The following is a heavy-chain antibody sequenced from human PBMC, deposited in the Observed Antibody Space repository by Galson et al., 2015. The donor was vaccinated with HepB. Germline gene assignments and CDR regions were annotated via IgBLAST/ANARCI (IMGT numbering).Heavy chain of an antibody. Sequence: SVKVSCKASGYAFPNYVISWVRQAPGQGLEWMGCISPYKGDTNYAQKFQGRVTMTTETSTSTVYMELRRLRSDDTAVYYCASELFVWFGEPIRYYGLDAWGQGTTVTVSS. D-gene: IGHD3-10*01. CDR1: GYAFPNYV. CDR2: ISPYKGDT. V-gene: IGHV1-18*01. CDR3: ASELFVWFGEPIRYYGLDA. J-gene: IGHJ6*02.